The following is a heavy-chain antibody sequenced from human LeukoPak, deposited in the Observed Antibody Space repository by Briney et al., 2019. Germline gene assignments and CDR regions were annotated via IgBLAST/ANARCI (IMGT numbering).Heavy chain of an antibody. CDR3: TLESVILTTRGIFDI. V-gene: IGHV4-61*02. D-gene: IGHD3-9*01. Sequence: SETLSLTCTVSGDPIDSRSYYWTWIRQPAGKRPEWIGRIYRSGTTNYNPSLKSRVTISLHTSQNQFSLNLTSVTAADTAVYYCTLESVILTTRGIFDIWGQGTLVTVSS. J-gene: IGHJ3*02. CDR1: GDPIDSRSYY. CDR2: IYRSGTT.